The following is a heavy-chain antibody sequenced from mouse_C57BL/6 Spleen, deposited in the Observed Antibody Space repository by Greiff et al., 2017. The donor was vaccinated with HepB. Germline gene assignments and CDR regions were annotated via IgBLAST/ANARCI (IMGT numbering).Heavy chain of an antibody. CDR2: ISNGGGST. Sequence: EVQGVESGGGLVQPGGSLKLSCAASGFTFSDYYMYWVRQTPEKRLEWVAYISNGGGSTYYPDTVKGRFTISRDNAKNTLYLQMSRLKSEDTAMYYCARHVFGGDDDWGQGTLVTVSA. J-gene: IGHJ3*01. D-gene: IGHD2-12*01. CDR3: ARHVFGGDDD. CDR1: GFTFSDYY. V-gene: IGHV5-12*01.